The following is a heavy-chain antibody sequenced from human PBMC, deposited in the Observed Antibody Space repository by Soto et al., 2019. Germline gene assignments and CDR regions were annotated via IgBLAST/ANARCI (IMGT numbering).Heavy chain of an antibody. Sequence: QVQLQESGPGLVKPSETLSLTCTVSGGSISSYYWSWIRQPPGKGLEWIRSIYYSGSTNYTPSRNRSATLSVDTAQTHFSLKLSSVTAADTAVDSCARRYGDCCDYWGQGTLVTVSS. CDR2: IYYSGST. D-gene: IGHD4-17*01. V-gene: IGHV4-59*08. CDR3: ARRYGDCCDY. CDR1: GGSISSYY. J-gene: IGHJ4*02.